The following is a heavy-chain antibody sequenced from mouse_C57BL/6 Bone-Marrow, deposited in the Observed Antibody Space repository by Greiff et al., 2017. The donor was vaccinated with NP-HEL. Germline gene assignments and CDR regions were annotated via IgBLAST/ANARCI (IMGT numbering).Heavy chain of an antibody. CDR3: ARGEGLQDY. V-gene: IGHV3-6*01. D-gene: IGHD2-13*01. J-gene: IGHJ2*01. CDR1: GYSITSGYY. Sequence: EVKLEESGPGLVKPSQSLSLTCSVTGYSITSGYYWNWIRQFPGNKLEWMGYISYDGSNNYNPSLKNRISITRDTSKNQFFLKLNSVTTEDTATYYCARGEGLQDYWGQGTTLTVSS. CDR2: ISYDGSN.